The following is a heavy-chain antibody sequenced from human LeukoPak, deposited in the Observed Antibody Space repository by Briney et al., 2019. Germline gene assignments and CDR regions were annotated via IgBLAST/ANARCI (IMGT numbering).Heavy chain of an antibody. Sequence: GGSLRLSCAASGFTFSSYGMSWVRQAPGKGLEWVSAISGSGGSTYYADSVKGRFTISRDNSKNTLYLQMNSLRAEDTAVYYCAKDYDYVWGSYRQPSPSDYWGQGTLVTVSS. CDR1: GFTFSSYG. CDR3: AKDYDYVWGSYRQPSPSDY. J-gene: IGHJ4*02. D-gene: IGHD3-16*02. CDR2: ISGSGGST. V-gene: IGHV3-23*01.